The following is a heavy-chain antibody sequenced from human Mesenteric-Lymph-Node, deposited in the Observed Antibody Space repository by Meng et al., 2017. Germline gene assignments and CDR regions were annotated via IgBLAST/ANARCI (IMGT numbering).Heavy chain of an antibody. CDR3: ARAYSYGDIDY. D-gene: IGHD5-18*01. Sequence: GESLKISCAASGFSFISYSMNWVRQAPGKGLEWVSSISSSSSYIYYADSVKGRFTISRDNAKNSLYLQMNSLRAEDTAVYYCARAYSYGDIDYWGQGTLVTVSS. CDR2: ISSSSSYI. V-gene: IGHV3-21*04. CDR1: GFSFISYS. J-gene: IGHJ4*02.